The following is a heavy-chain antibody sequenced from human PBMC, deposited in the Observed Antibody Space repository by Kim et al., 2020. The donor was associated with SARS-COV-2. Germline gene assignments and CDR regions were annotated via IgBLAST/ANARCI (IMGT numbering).Heavy chain of an antibody. V-gene: IGHV1-18*01. Sequence: ASVKVSCKTSGYTFNTYGISWVRQAPGQGLEWMGWIGTNNGKTNYAQKFQDRVTMTTDTSTSTAYMELRSLRSDDTAVYYCSRDFFCSKGACTNCFDPWGQGTLVTASS. D-gene: IGHD2-8*01. CDR2: IGTNNGKT. CDR3: SRDFFCSKGACTNCFDP. J-gene: IGHJ5*02. CDR1: GYTFNTYG.